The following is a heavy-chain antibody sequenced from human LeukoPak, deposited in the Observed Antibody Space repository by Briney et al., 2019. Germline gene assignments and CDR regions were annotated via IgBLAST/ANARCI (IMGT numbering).Heavy chain of an antibody. CDR3: ASADYDFWSGSCYFVY. CDR2: IYHRGGT. Sequence: SQTLSLTCAVSGGSISSGSYSWSWIRQPPGKGLEWIGYIYHRGGTYYNPSLKSRVTISVDRSKNQFSLKLSSVTAADTAVYYCASADYDFWSGSCYFVYWGQGTLVTVS. V-gene: IGHV4-30-2*01. D-gene: IGHD3-3*01. CDR1: GGSISSGSYS. J-gene: IGHJ4*02.